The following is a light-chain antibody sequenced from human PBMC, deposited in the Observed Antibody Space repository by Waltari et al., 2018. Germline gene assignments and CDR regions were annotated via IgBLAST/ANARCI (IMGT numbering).Light chain of an antibody. J-gene: IGLJ3*02. V-gene: IGLV6-57*02. CDR2: EDN. CDR3: NSFADNKNDV. CDR1: SGSIASNH. Sequence: NFMLTQPHSVSESPGKTVTISCTASSGSIASNHVQWHQRRPDSAPKTLIYEDNKRPSGVPDRFSGSKSGNTASLTVSGLQAEDEADYYCNSFADNKNDVFGGGTKLTVL.